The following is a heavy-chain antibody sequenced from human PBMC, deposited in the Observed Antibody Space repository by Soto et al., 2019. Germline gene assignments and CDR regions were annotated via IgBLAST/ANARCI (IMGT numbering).Heavy chain of an antibody. CDR2: IYYSGST. CDR1: GGSINTYH. Sequence: QVQLQESGPGLVKASETLSLTCTVSGGSINTYHLSWIRQPPGKGLEWIGYIYYSGSTYDNPSLKSRVDMSVDTSKNQFSLNLSSVTTADTAVYYCARYRTGSGLYYGMDVWGQGTTVTVSS. V-gene: IGHV4-59*01. CDR3: ARYRTGSGLYYGMDV. J-gene: IGHJ6*02. D-gene: IGHD3-3*01.